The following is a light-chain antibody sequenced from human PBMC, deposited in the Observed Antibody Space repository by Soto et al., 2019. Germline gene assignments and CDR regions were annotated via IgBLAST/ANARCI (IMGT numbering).Light chain of an antibody. V-gene: IGLV1-40*01. CDR1: SSNIGAGYD. CDR3: LSFDSSLSVV. J-gene: IGLJ2*01. CDR2: GNT. Sequence: QSVLTQPPSVSGAPGQRVTISCTGSSSNIGAGYDVHWYQQLPGRAPKLLIYGNTNRPXGVPDRFSGSKSGTSASLAITGXXAEXXADYYCLSFDSSLSVVFGGGTKLTVL.